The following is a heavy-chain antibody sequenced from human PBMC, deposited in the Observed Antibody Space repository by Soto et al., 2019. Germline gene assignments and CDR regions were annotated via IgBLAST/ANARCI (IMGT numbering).Heavy chain of an antibody. V-gene: IGHV1-18*01. CDR2: ISAYNGDT. Sequence: QVQLVQSGAEVREPGASVKVSCKASGYTFTSYGISWVRQAPGQGLEWMGWISAYNGDTNYAQKLQGRVTMSTDTSTRSAYMGLWSLRSDETPVYYWARWIVAINPKIEILTGYYAFDIWGQGTMVTVSS. CDR3: ARWIVAINPKIEILTGYYAFDI. J-gene: IGHJ3*02. CDR1: GYTFTSYG. D-gene: IGHD3-9*01.